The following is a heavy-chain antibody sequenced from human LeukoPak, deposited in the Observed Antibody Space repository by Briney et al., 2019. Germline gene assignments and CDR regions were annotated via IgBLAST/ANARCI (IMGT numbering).Heavy chain of an antibody. Sequence: GGSLRLSCVASGFTFNGYRRNWVRQAPGKGLEWISYINGLGDAICYADFARGRFTISRDTAENSLFVQMSSLRVEDTALYYCARDLPFGYSIDYWSQGTSVTVPS. CDR3: ARDLPFGYSIDY. CDR1: GFTFNGYR. D-gene: IGHD2-15*01. V-gene: IGHV3-48*01. J-gene: IGHJ4*02. CDR2: INGLGDAI.